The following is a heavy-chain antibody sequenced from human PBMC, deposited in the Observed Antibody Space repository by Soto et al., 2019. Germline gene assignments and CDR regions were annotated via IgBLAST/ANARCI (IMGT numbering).Heavy chain of an antibody. D-gene: IGHD6-6*01. CDR3: ATDAPGIAARPPYYYGMDV. CDR2: FDPEDGET. V-gene: IGHV1-24*01. J-gene: IGHJ6*02. CDR1: GYTLTELS. Sequence: ASVKVSCKVSGYTLTELSMHWVRQAPGKGLEWMGGFDPEDGETIYAQKFQGRVTMTEDTSTDTAYIELSSLRSEDTAVYYCATDAPGIAARPPYYYGMDVWGQGTTVTVSS.